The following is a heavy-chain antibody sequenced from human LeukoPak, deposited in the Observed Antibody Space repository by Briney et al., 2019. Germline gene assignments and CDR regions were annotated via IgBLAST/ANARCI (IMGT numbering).Heavy chain of an antibody. CDR2: ISYDGSNK. J-gene: IGHJ4*02. Sequence: GGSLRLPCAASGFTFSSYAMHWVRQAPGKGLEWVAVISYDGSNKYYADSVKGRFTISRDNSKNTLYLQMNSLRAEDTAVYYCARGPPRLGLWLGGYFDYWGQGTLVTVSS. CDR1: GFTFSSYA. V-gene: IGHV3-30-3*01. CDR3: ARGPPRLGLWLGGYFDY. D-gene: IGHD3-10*01.